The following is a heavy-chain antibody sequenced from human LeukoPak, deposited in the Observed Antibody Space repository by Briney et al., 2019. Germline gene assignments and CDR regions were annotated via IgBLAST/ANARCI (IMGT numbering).Heavy chain of an antibody. V-gene: IGHV3-7*01. CDR3: ARDAHCSSTSCYLDY. J-gene: IGHJ4*02. CDR2: IKQDGSEK. Sequence: PGGSLRLFCAASGFTFSRYWMSWVRQAPGKGVEWVANIKQDGSEKYYGNSVKGRFTIYGDNAKNSLYKQMNSLRGEDTAVYYCARDAHCSSTSCYLDYWGQRTLVTVSS. D-gene: IGHD2-2*01. CDR1: GFTFSRYW.